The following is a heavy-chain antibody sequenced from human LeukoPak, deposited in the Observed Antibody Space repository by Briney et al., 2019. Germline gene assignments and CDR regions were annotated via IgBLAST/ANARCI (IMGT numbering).Heavy chain of an antibody. D-gene: IGHD3-16*01. V-gene: IGHV1-18*01. J-gene: IGHJ5*02. CDR2: ISTSNGDT. Sequence: ASVKVSCKASGYTFTDHGISWVRQAPGQGLEWMGWISTSNGDTNYAQKFQGRVTITSETSTNTAHMELRSLRSDDTAIYYCARDLAFLPVPAANGWLDPWGQGTLVTVSS. CDR1: GYTFTDHG. CDR3: ARDLAFLPVPAANGWLDP.